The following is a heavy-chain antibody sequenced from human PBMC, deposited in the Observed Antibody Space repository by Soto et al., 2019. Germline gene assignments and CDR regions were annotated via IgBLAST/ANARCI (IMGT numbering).Heavy chain of an antibody. Sequence: ASVKVSCKASGYTFTSYGISWVRQAPGQGLEWMGWISAYNGNTNYAQKLQGRVTMTTDTSTSTAYMELRSLRSDDTAVYYCARVKASGYDYIQRKGDAFDIWGQGTMVTVSS. CDR3: ARVKASGYDYIQRKGDAFDI. CDR1: GYTFTSYG. D-gene: IGHD5-12*01. CDR2: ISAYNGNT. J-gene: IGHJ3*02. V-gene: IGHV1-18*01.